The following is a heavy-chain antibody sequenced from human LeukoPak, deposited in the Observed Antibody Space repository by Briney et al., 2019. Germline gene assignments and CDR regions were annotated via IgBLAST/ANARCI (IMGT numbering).Heavy chain of an antibody. CDR1: GYTFTGYY. V-gene: IGHV7-4-1*02. J-gene: IGHJ4*02. CDR3: GRDPKLGIRGYTYGYFDS. CDR2: INTNTGNP. Sequence: RASVKVSCKASGYTFTGYYMHWVRQAPGQGLEWMGWINTNTGNPTYAQGFTGRYVFSLDTSVSTAYLQISGLKADDTAVYYCGRDPKLGIRGYTYGYFDSWGQGTLVTVSS. D-gene: IGHD5-18*01.